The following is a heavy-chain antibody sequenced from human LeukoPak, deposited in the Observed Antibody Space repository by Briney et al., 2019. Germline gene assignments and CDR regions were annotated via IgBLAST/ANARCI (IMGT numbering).Heavy chain of an antibody. CDR2: MYLSGTT. D-gene: IGHD3-22*01. Sequence: SETLSLTCAVSGGSISSSNWWSWVRQPPGKGLEWIGEMYLSGTTHSNPSVKSRVTISIDKSKNQFFLNLSSVTAADTAVYYCAGLVGRYSSGLYYYYFDYWGQGTLVTVSS. CDR3: AGLVGRYSSGLYYYYFDY. V-gene: IGHV4-4*02. CDR1: GGSISSSNW. J-gene: IGHJ4*02.